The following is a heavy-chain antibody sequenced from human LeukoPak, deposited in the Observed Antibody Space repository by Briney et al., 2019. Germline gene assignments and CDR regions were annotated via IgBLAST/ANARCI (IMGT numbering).Heavy chain of an antibody. Sequence: PSETLSLTCAVYGGSFSGYYWSWIRQAPGKGLEWVSVIYTSGDTYYADSVKGRFTISRDNYKNTLDLQMNSLRAEDTAVYYCARVHDSSGFYDFDHWGQGTLVTVSS. J-gene: IGHJ4*02. D-gene: IGHD3-22*01. CDR3: ARVHDSSGFYDFDH. V-gene: IGHV3-53*01. CDR2: IYTSGDT. CDR1: GGSFSGYY.